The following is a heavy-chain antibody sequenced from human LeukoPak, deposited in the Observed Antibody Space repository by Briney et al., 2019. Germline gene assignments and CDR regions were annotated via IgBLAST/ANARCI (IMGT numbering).Heavy chain of an antibody. D-gene: IGHD1-14*01. CDR2: IYYSGTT. J-gene: IGHJ4*02. CDR1: GGSISSYY. V-gene: IGHV4-59*01. CDR3: ARAPFVEYNTVFLV. Sequence: PSETLSLTCTVSGGSISSYYWSWIRQPPGEGLEWIGYIYYSGTTNYNPSLKSRVTISVDTSKNQFSLRLSSVTAADTAVYYCARAPFVEYNTVFLVWGQGTLVTVSS.